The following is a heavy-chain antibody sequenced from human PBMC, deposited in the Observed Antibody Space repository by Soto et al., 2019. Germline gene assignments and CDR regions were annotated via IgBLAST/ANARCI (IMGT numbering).Heavy chain of an antibody. CDR2: IYPDDSET. Sequence: PGESLKISCKGSGSIFSSQYISWVRQMPGKGLEWMGIIYPDDSETRYSPSFEGQVTISADKSISTAYLQWNSLKASDNALYFCARGGGFIDYWGQGTLVTVSS. CDR1: GSIFSSQY. CDR3: ARGGGFIDY. V-gene: IGHV5-51*01. J-gene: IGHJ4*02. D-gene: IGHD5-12*01.